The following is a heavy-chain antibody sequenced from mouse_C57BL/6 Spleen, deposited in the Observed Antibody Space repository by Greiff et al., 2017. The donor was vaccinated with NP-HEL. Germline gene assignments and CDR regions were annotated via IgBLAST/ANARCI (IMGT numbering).Heavy chain of an antibody. Sequence: EVQVVESGEGLVKPGGSLKLSCAASGFTFSSYAMSWVRQTPEKRLEWVAYISSGGDYIYYADTVKGRFTISRDNARNTLYLQMSSLKSEDTAMYYCTRDPSSNPYAMDYWGQGTSVTVSS. CDR2: ISSGGDYI. D-gene: IGHD2-5*01. CDR1: GFTFSSYA. V-gene: IGHV5-9-1*02. J-gene: IGHJ4*01. CDR3: TRDPSSNPYAMDY.